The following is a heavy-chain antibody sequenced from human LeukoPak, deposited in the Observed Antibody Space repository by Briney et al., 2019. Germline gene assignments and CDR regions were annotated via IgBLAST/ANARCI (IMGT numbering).Heavy chain of an antibody. CDR1: GFTFSTYR. CDR3: VRELVLVDTPGDGFDY. J-gene: IGHJ4*02. CDR2: INPNSRII. V-gene: IGHV3-74*03. D-gene: IGHD2-8*02. Sequence: PGGSLRLSCAASGFTFSTYRMHWVRQATGKGLVWVARINPNSRIITYADSVKGRFTISRDNAKNTVYLQMNSLLAEDTAVYYCVRELVLVDTPGDGFDYTGQGTLFTVSS.